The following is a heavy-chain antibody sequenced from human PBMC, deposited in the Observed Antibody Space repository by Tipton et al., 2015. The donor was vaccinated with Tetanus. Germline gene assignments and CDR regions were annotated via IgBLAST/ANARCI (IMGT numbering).Heavy chain of an antibody. J-gene: IGHJ5*02. CDR3: ARDQGGGRVVRLNWFDP. V-gene: IGHV4-61*08. CDR2: ISSSGST. CDR1: GGSLRSDDYQ. D-gene: IGHD6-6*01. Sequence: TLSLTCSVSGGSLRSDDYQWNWIRQPPGKGLEWLAYISSSGSTNSNYSLKSRITMSRDTSRNQFSLNLTSVTAADTAMYYCARDQGGGRVVRLNWFDPWGQGTLVTVSS.